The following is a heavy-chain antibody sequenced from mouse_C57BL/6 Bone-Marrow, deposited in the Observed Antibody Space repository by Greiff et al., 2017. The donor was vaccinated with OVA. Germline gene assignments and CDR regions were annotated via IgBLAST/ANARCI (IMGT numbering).Heavy chain of an antibody. CDR1: GYTFTSYW. Sequence: VQLQQPGAELVKPGASVKLSCKASGYTFTSYWMQWVKQRPGQGLEWIGEIDPSDSYTNYNQKFKGKATLTVDTSSSTAYMQLSSLTSEDSAVYYCPRGGDLDYWGEGTTLTVSS. V-gene: IGHV1-50*01. J-gene: IGHJ2*01. CDR3: PRGGDLDY. CDR2: IDPSDSYT. D-gene: IGHD3-3*01.